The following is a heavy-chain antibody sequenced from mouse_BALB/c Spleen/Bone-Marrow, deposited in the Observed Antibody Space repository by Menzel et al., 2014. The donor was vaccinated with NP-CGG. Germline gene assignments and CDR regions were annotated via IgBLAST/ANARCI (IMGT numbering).Heavy chain of an antibody. J-gene: IGHJ2*01. CDR3: ARSRLRGYYFDY. V-gene: IGHV5-17*02. CDR2: ISSGSSTI. D-gene: IGHD3-2*02. CDR1: GSTFSSFG. Sequence: DVHLVESGGGLVQPGGSRKLSCAASGSTFSSFGMHWVRQAPEKGLEWVAYISSGSSTIYYADTLKGRFTISRDNPKNTLFLQMTSLRSEDTAMYYCARSRLRGYYFDYWGQGTTLTVSS.